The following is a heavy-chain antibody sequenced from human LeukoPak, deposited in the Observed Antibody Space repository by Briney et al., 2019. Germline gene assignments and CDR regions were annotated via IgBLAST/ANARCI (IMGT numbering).Heavy chain of an antibody. D-gene: IGHD6-6*01. CDR1: GGSFSGYY. CDR3: ARVQPGRSSSAGWFDP. V-gene: IGHV4-34*01. CDR2: INHSGST. Sequence: PSETLSLTCAVYGGSFSGYYWSWIRQPPGKGLEWIGEINHSGSTNYNPSLKSRVTISVDTSKNQFSLKLSSVTAADTAVYYCARVQPGRSSSAGWFDPWGQGTLVTVSS. J-gene: IGHJ5*02.